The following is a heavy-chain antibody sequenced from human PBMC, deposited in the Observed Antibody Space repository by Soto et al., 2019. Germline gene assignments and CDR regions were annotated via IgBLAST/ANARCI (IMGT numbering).Heavy chain of an antibody. CDR2: ISSSSSYI. Sequence: EVQLVESGGGLVKPGGSLRLSCAASGFTFSSYSMNWVRQAPGKGLEWVSSISSSSSYIYYADSVKGRFTISRDNAKNSLYLQMNCLRAEDTAVYYCARALYYDSSGYWVWYFDLWGRGTLVTVSS. V-gene: IGHV3-21*01. J-gene: IGHJ2*01. CDR3: ARALYYDSSGYWVWYFDL. D-gene: IGHD3-22*01. CDR1: GFTFSSYS.